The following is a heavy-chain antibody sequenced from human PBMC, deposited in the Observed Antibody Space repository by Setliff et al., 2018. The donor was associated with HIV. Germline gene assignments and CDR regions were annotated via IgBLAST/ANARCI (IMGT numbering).Heavy chain of an antibody. V-gene: IGHV3-33*08. Sequence: PGGSLRLSCAASGFTFSSYGMNWVRQAPGKGLEWVALIWYDGRNKYYGGSVKGRFTISRDNSKNTLFLQMGSLRAEDMAVYYCARERGPAGQWLYDYWGQGTLVTVSS. D-gene: IGHD6-19*01. CDR2: IWYDGRNK. CDR3: ARERGPAGQWLYDY. J-gene: IGHJ4*02. CDR1: GFTFSSYG.